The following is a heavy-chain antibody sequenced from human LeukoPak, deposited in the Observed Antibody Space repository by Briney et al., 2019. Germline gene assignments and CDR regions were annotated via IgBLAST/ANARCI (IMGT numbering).Heavy chain of an antibody. V-gene: IGHV5-51*01. J-gene: IGHJ5*02. CDR3: ARQLTMVRGVYNWFDP. CDR2: IYPGDSDT. Sequence: GESLKISCKGSGYSFTSYWIGWVRQMPGKGLEWMGNIYPGDSDTRYSPSFQGQVTISADKSISTAYLQWSSLKASDTAMYYCARQLTMVRGVYNWFDPWGQGALVTVSS. CDR1: GYSFTSYW. D-gene: IGHD3-10*01.